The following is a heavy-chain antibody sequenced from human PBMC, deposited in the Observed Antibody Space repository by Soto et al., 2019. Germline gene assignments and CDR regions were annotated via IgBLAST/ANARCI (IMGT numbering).Heavy chain of an antibody. D-gene: IGHD3-10*01. CDR3: AKSFSKNVGNYGSGSYYNGEPFDY. CDR1: GFTFSSYA. J-gene: IGHJ4*02. CDR2: ISGSGGST. Sequence: GGSLRLSCAASGFTFSSYAMSWVRQAPGKGLEWVSAISGSGGSTYYADSVKGRFTISRDNSKNTLYLQMNSLRAEDTAVYYCAKSFSKNVGNYGSGSYYNGEPFDYWGQGTLVTVSS. V-gene: IGHV3-23*01.